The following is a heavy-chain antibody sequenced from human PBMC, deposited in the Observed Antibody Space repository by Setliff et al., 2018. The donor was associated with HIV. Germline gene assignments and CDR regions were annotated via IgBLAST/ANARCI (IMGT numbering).Heavy chain of an antibody. V-gene: IGHV3-21*01. CDR2: ISSGNTYV. CDR1: GFTFSNSG. J-gene: IGHJ4*02. CDR3: ARDAGYGSGTPLAY. D-gene: IGHD3-10*01. Sequence: GGSLRLSCTASGFTFSNSGMHWVRQAPGKGLEWVSSISSGNTYVYYADSVKGRFTISRDNAKNSLYLQMNNLRVEDTAVYYCARDAGYGSGTPLAYWGRGTLVTVSS.